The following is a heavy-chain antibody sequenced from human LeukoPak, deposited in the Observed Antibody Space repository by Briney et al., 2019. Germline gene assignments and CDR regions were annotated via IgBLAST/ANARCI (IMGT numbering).Heavy chain of an antibody. CDR1: GFTFSSYA. Sequence: GGSLRLSCAASGFTFSSYAMSWVRQAPGKGLEWVSAISGSGGSTYYADSVKGRFTISRDNSKNTLYLQMNSLRAEDTAVYYCAKAESEYGDWYNWFGPWGQGTLVTVSS. D-gene: IGHD4-17*01. J-gene: IGHJ5*02. CDR3: AKAESEYGDWYNWFGP. V-gene: IGHV3-23*01. CDR2: ISGSGGST.